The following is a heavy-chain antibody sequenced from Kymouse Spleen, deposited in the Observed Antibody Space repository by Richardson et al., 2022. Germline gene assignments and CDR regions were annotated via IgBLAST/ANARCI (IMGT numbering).Heavy chain of an antibody. CDR3: ARGGSNYADYGMDV. CDR1: GGSISSYY. V-gene: IGHV4-59*01. Sequence: QVQLQESGPGLVKPSETLSLTCTVSGGSISSYYWSWIRQPPGKGLEWIGYIYYSGSTNYNPSLKSRVTISVDTSKNQFSLKLSSVTAADTAVYYCARGGSNYADYGMDVWGQGTTVTVSS. J-gene: IGHJ6*02. CDR2: IYYSGST. D-gene: IGHD4-11,IGHD4-11*01.